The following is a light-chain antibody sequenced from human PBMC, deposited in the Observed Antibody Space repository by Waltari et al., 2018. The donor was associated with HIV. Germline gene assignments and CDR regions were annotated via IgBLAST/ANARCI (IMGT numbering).Light chain of an antibody. V-gene: IGLV1-47*01. CDR3: MGWDGRLSAYV. CDR1: SSNIGNDN. Sequence: QSVLTQPPSVSGTPWQTVTISCSGSSSNIGNDNVYWYQQLPGMPPKLLIYKNKQQPSRAPDLFAGAKSGTSASLDIIGLRSVYEADYYCMGWDGRLSAYVFGSGKKVTVL. J-gene: IGLJ1*01. CDR2: KNK.